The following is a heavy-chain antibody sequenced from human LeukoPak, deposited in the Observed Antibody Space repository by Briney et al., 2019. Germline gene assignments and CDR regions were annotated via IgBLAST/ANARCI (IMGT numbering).Heavy chain of an antibody. CDR2: INPNSGGT. V-gene: IGHV1-2*02. CDR3: AREGDCSGGSCYFDY. CDR1: GYTFTSYT. Sequence: GASVKVSCKSSGYTFTSYTMNWVRQAPGQGLEWMGWINPNSGGTNYAQKFQGRVTMTRDTSISTAYMELSRLRSDDTAVYYCAREGDCSGGSCYFDYWGQGTLVTVSS. J-gene: IGHJ4*02. D-gene: IGHD2-15*01.